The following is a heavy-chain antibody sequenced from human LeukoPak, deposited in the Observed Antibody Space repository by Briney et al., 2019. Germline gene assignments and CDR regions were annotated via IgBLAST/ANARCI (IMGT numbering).Heavy chain of an antibody. CDR3: ARGLLGFWSGYSY. CDR2: IYFTGRT. V-gene: IGHV4-59*01. D-gene: IGHD3-3*01. CDR1: GGSISNYF. J-gene: IGHJ4*02. Sequence: PSETLSLTCTVSGGSISNYFWSWIRQPPGKGLEWIGYIYFTGRTNYNPSLKSRVTTSIDTSENQFSLQLTSVTAADTAVYYCARGLLGFWSGYSYWGQGTLVTVSS.